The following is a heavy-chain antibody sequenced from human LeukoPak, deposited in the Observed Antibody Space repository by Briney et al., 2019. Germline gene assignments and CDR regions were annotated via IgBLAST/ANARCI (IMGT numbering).Heavy chain of an antibody. CDR3: ARAHSRDIVVVVAVDNWFDP. CDR1: GYTFTSYG. D-gene: IGHD2-15*01. Sequence: ASVKVSCKASGYTFTSYGISWVRQAPGQGLEWMGWISAYNGNTNYAQKLQGRVTMTTDTSTSTAYMELRSLRSDDTAVYYCARAHSRDIVVVVAVDNWFDPWGQGTLVTVSS. CDR2: ISAYNGNT. V-gene: IGHV1-18*01. J-gene: IGHJ5*02.